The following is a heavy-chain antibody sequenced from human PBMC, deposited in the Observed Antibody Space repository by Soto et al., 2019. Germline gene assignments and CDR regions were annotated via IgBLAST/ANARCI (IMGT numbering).Heavy chain of an antibody. Sequence: SVILCHTCSVSGGSIRSRAYYGVWIRQAPGKGREWIGTVFFSRSTFHNPSLQSLVTISLDTSKNQFSLKMTSVTVADTAVYYCASGIECNYSTGQTFDPLGQGTLDTVSS. D-gene: IGHD3-9*01. CDR3: ASGIECNYSTGQTFDP. V-gene: IGHV4-39*01. CDR2: VFFSRST. CDR1: GGSIRSRAYY. J-gene: IGHJ5*02.